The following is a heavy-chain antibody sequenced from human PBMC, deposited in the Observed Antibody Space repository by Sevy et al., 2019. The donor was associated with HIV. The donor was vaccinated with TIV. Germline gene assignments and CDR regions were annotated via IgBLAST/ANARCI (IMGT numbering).Heavy chain of an antibody. D-gene: IGHD3-22*01. J-gene: IGHJ3*02. Sequence: SETLSLTCTVSGYSISSGYYWGWIRQPPGKGLEWIGSIYHSGSTYYNTSLKSRVTISVDTSKNQFSLKLSSVTAADTAVYYCAREEITMIVVVINDAFDIWGQGTMVTVSS. CDR3: AREEITMIVVVINDAFDI. V-gene: IGHV4-38-2*02. CDR2: IYHSGST. CDR1: GYSISSGYY.